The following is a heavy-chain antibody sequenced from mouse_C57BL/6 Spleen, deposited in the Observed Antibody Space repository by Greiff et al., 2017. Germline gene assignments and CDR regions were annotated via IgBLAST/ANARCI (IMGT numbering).Heavy chain of an antibody. D-gene: IGHD1-1*01. CDR1: GFSLTSYG. Sequence: VMLVESGPGLVAPSQSLSITCTVSGFSLTSYGVSWVRQPPGKGLEWLGGIWGDGSTNYHSALITRLSSSKDNSKSQVFLRLNSLQTADTATYCCARLLPTDYFDYWGQGTTLTVAS. J-gene: IGHJ2*01. CDR2: IWGDGST. V-gene: IGHV2-3*01. CDR3: ARLLPTDYFDY.